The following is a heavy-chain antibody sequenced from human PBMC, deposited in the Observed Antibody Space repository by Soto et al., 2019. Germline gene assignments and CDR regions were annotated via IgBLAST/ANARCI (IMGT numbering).Heavy chain of an antibody. D-gene: IGHD5-18*01. V-gene: IGHV1-18*01. J-gene: IGHJ4*02. Sequence: ASVKVSCKASGYTFTSYGISWVRQAPGQGLEWMGWISAYNGNTNYAQKLQGRVTMTTDTSTSTAYMELRSLRSDDTAVYYCARESPLGEYSYGYYYWGQGTLVTVSS. CDR3: ARESPLGEYSYGYYY. CDR1: GYTFTSYG. CDR2: ISAYNGNT.